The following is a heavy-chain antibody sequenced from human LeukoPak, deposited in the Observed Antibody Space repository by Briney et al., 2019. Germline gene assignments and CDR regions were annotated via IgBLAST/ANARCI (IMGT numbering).Heavy chain of an antibody. CDR3: ARDTTGPSAIFGVVRWFDP. D-gene: IGHD3-3*01. CDR1: GGTFSSYA. V-gene: IGHV1-2*06. J-gene: IGHJ5*02. CDR2: INPNSGGT. Sequence: ASVKVSCKASGGTFSSYAISWVRQAPGQGLEWMGRINPNSGGTNYAQKFQGRVTMTRDTSISTAYMELSRLRSDDTAVYYCARDTTGPSAIFGVVRWFDPWGQGTLVTVSS.